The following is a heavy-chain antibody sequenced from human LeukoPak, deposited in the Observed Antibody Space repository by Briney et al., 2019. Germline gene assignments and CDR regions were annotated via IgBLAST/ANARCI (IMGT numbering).Heavy chain of an antibody. CDR2: VFYNGAT. V-gene: IGHV4-39*07. Sequence: SETLSLTCIVSGGSISSSIYYWAWVRQPPGKGLEWIGTVFYNGATQYSPSLRSRVTISIDTSTNQFSLKLTSVTAADTALYYCAREPRYDNSDSGAFWGQGTVVTVSS. D-gene: IGHD3-22*01. CDR3: AREPRYDNSDSGAF. CDR1: GGSISSSIYY. J-gene: IGHJ3*01.